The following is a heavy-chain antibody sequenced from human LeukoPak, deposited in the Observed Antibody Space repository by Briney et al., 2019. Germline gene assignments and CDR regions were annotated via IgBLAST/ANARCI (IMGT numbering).Heavy chain of an antibody. Sequence: GRSLRLSCAASGFIFSSYGMHWVRQAPGKGLEWVAVISYDGGNISYTDSVKGRFTISRDNSKNTLYLQMNSLRAEDTAVYYCAKRGYCRGGTCFSHDAFDIWGQGTMVTVSS. CDR2: ISYDGGNI. V-gene: IGHV3-30*18. J-gene: IGHJ3*02. D-gene: IGHD2-15*01. CDR1: GFIFSSYG. CDR3: AKRGYCRGGTCFSHDAFDI.